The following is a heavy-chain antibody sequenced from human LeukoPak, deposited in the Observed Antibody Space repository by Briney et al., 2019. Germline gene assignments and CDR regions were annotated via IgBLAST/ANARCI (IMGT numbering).Heavy chain of an antibody. CDR1: GFTFTSYG. Sequence: PGRSLRLSCAASGFTFTSYGMHWVRQAPRKGLDWVAVISYDGSNKYYADSVKGRFTISRDNSKNTLYLQMNTLRAEDTAVYYCAKAGSSWYYFDYWGQGTLVTVSS. CDR2: ISYDGSNK. V-gene: IGHV3-30*18. J-gene: IGHJ4*02. CDR3: AKAGSSWYYFDY. D-gene: IGHD6-13*01.